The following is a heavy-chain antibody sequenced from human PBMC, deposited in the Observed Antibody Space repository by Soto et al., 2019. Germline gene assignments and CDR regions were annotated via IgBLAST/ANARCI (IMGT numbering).Heavy chain of an antibody. CDR1: GFTFSSYA. Sequence: GGSLRLSCAASGFTFSSYAMHWVGQAPGKGLEWVAVISYDGSHKYYAYSVKGRFTISIDNSKNTLYLQMNSLRAEDTAVYYCARDGSGRQLRHFYWLSLYYYYGMDVWGQGTTVTVSS. CDR3: ARDGSGRQLRHFYWLSLYYYYGMDV. CDR2: ISYDGSHK. J-gene: IGHJ6*02. V-gene: IGHV3-30-3*01. D-gene: IGHD3-9*01.